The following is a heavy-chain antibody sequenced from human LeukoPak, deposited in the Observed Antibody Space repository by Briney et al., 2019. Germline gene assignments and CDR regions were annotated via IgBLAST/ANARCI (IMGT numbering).Heavy chain of an antibody. CDR1: GFTFSSYA. D-gene: IGHD2-2*01. J-gene: IGHJ6*03. CDR2: ISGSGGST. CDR3: ASQAGNCSSTSCYFSYYYYYYMDV. V-gene: IGHV3-23*01. Sequence: GGSLRLSCAASGFTFSSYAMSWVRQAPGKGLEWVSAISGSGGSTYYADSVKGRFTISRDNSKNTLYLQMNSLRAEDTAVYYCASQAGNCSSTSCYFSYYYYYYMDVWGKGTTVTVSS.